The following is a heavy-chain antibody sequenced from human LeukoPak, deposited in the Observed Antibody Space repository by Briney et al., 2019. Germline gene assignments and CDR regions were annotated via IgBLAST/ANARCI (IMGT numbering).Heavy chain of an antibody. D-gene: IGHD3-3*01. J-gene: IGHJ6*02. CDR3: ARGRSEYYDFWSGYGPPYYYGMDV. CDR2: MNPNSGST. CDR1: GYTFTSYD. Sequence: GASVKVSCKASGYTFTSYDINWVRQATGQGLEWMGWMNPNSGSTGYAQKFQGRVTMTRNTSISTAYMELSSLRPEDTAVYYCARGRSEYYDFWSGYGPPYYYGMDVWGQGTTVTVSS. V-gene: IGHV1-8*01.